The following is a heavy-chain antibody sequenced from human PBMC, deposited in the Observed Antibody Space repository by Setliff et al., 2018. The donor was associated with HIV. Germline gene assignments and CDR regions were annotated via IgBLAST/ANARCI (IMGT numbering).Heavy chain of an antibody. CDR2: VSTSGST. J-gene: IGHJ3*02. V-gene: IGHV4-4*07. CDR1: GGSISTYY. Sequence: PSETLSLTCTVSGGSISTYYWSWIRQPAGKGLEWIGRVSTSGSTKYNPSLKSRVTISVDTSKNQFSLKLKSVTAADTAVYYCATSAESGFGIHWGVFNIWGQGTRVTVSS. D-gene: IGHD3-10*01. CDR3: ATSAESGFGIHWGVFNI.